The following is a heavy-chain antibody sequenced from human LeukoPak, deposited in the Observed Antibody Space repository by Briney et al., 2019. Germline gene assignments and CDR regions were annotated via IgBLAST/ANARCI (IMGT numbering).Heavy chain of an antibody. D-gene: IGHD1-26*01. J-gene: IGHJ4*02. V-gene: IGHV1-69*13. CDR3: ARDLGATDY. Sequence: SVKVSCKASGYTSTSNYIHWVRQAPGQGLEWMGGIIPIFGTANYAQKFQGRVTITADESASTAYMELSSLRSEDTAVYYCARDLGATDYWGQGTLVTVSS. CDR2: IIPIFGTA. CDR1: GYTSTSNY.